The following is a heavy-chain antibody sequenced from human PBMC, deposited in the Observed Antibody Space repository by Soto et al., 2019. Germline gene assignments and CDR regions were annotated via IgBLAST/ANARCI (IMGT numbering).Heavy chain of an antibody. CDR1: GGSISSSNW. V-gene: IGHV4-4*02. CDR2: IYHSGST. D-gene: IGHD3-10*01. Sequence: QVQLQESGPRLVKPSGTLSLTCAVSGGSISSSNWWSWVRQPPGKGLEWVGEIYHSGSTNYNPPLKSRVTISVDKPKNQFSLKLSSVTAADTAVYYCAGKNYYGSGPFDYWGQGTLVTVSS. CDR3: AGKNYYGSGPFDY. J-gene: IGHJ4*02.